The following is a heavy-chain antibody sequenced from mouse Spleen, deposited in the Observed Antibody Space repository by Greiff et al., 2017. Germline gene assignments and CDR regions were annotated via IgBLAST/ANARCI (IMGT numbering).Heavy chain of an antibody. V-gene: IGHV14-2*01. Sequence: EVQLQESGAELVKPGASVKLSCTASGFNIKDYYMHWVKQRTEQGLEWIGRIDPEDGDTKYAPKFQGKATITADTSSNTAYLQLSSLTSEDTAVYYCARYYGSSHYAMDYWGQGTSVTGSS. CDR2: IDPEDGDT. D-gene: IGHD1-1*01. J-gene: IGHJ4*01. CDR1: GFNIKDYY. CDR3: ARYYGSSHYAMDY.